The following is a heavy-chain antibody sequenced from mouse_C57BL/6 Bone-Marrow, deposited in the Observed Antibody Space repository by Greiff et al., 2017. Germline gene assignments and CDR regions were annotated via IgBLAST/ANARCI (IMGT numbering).Heavy chain of an antibody. CDR2: ISYDGSN. CDR3: ARKWYFDY. V-gene: IGHV3-6*01. CDR1: GYSITSGYY. D-gene: IGHD2-1*01. J-gene: IGHJ2*01. Sequence: EVHLVESGPGLVKPSQSLSLTCSVTGYSITSGYYWNWIRQFPGNKLEWMGYISYDGSNNYNPSLKNRISITRDTSKNQFFLKLNSVTTEDTATYYCARKWYFDYWGQGTTLTVSS.